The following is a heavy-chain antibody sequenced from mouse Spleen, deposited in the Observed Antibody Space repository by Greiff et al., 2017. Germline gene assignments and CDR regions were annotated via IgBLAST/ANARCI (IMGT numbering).Heavy chain of an antibody. V-gene: IGHV14-3*02. CDR2: IDPANGNT. J-gene: IGHJ2*01. CDR1: GFNIKDTY. CDR3: AGNYRGY. D-gene: IGHD2-1*01. Sequence: VQLKESGAELVKPGASVKLSCTASGFNIKDTYMHWVKQRPEQGLEWIGRIDPANGNTKYDPKFQGKATITADTSSNTAYLQLSSLTSEDTAVYYCAGNYRGYWGQGTTLTVSS.